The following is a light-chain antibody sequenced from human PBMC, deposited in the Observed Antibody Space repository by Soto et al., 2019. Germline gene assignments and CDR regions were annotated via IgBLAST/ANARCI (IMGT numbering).Light chain of an antibody. CDR1: QSVSSSY. Sequence: EIVLTQSPGTLSLSPGERATLSCRASQSVSSSYLAWYQQKPGQAPRLLIYDASSRATGIPDRFSGSGSGTYFTLTISGLEPEDFAVYYCQQYGTSPYTFGQGTKLEIK. V-gene: IGKV3-20*01. J-gene: IGKJ2*01. CDR2: DAS. CDR3: QQYGTSPYT.